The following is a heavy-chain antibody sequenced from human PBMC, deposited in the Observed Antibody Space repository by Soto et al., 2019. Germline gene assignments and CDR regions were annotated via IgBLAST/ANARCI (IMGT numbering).Heavy chain of an antibody. CDR2: IIPIFGTA. CDR3: ARDLYEGRLGVYGMDV. D-gene: IGHD6-19*01. J-gene: IGHJ6*02. V-gene: IGHV1-69*13. Sequence: VASVKVSCKASGGTFSSYAISWVRQAPGQGLEWMGGIIPIFGTANYAQKFQGRVTITADESTSTAYMELSSLRSEDTAVYYCARDLYEGRLGVYGMDVWGQGTTVTVSS. CDR1: GGTFSSYA.